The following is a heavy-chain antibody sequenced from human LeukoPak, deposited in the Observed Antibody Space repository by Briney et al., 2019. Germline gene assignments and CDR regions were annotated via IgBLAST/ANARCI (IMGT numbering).Heavy chain of an antibody. J-gene: IGHJ4*02. CDR3: ARGGGRDYYGSGSYFKIDY. Sequence: GGSLRLSCAASGFTFSSYAMSWVRQAPGRGLEWVSAISGSGGSTYYADSVKGRFTISRDNSKSTLYLQMNSLRAEDTAVYYCARGGGRDYYGSGSYFKIDYWGQGTLVTVSS. CDR2: ISGSGGST. D-gene: IGHD3-10*01. CDR1: GFTFSSYA. V-gene: IGHV3-23*01.